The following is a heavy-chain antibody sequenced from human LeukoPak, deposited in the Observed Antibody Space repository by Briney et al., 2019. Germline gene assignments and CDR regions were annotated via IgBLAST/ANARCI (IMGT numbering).Heavy chain of an antibody. Sequence: SETLSLTCAVSGYSISSGYYWGWIRQPPGKGLEWIGSIYHSGSTYYNPSLKSRVTISVDTSKNQFSLKLSSVTAADTAVYYCARVRPYYYYYMDVWGKGTTVTVSS. V-gene: IGHV4-38-2*01. CDR1: GYSISSGYY. CDR3: ARVRPYYYYYMDV. J-gene: IGHJ6*03. CDR2: IYHSGST.